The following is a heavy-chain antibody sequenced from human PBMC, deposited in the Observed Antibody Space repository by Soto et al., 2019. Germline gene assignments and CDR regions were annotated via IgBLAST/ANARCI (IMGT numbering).Heavy chain of an antibody. CDR3: AKRVSSSDYYYYMDV. CDR1: GFTFSSYA. J-gene: IGHJ6*03. CDR2: VTGGGRTT. Sequence: GGSLRLSCVASGFTFSSYAMSWVRQAPGKGLEWVSAVTGGGRTTYYADSVKGRFIISRDNSKNTLSLQMNSLRAEDTAVYYCAKRVSSSDYYYYMDVWGKGTTVTVSS. V-gene: IGHV3-23*01. D-gene: IGHD6-6*01.